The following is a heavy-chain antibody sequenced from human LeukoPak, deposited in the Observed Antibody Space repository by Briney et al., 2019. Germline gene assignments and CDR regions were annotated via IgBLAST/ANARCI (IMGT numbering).Heavy chain of an antibody. V-gene: IGHV3-30*02. D-gene: IGHD5-18*01. CDR3: AKGGGYSYENYYYYMDV. J-gene: IGHJ6*03. CDR2: IRYDGNSK. CDR1: GFTFSSYG. Sequence: QAGGSLRLSCAASGFTFSSYGMHLVRQAPDKGLEWVAFIRYDGNSKDYADSVKGRFTISRDNSKNTLYLQMNSLRGEDTALYYCAKGGGYSYENYYYYMDVWGKGTTVTVSS.